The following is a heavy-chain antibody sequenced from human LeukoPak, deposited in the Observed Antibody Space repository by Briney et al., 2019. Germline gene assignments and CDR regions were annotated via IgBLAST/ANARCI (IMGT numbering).Heavy chain of an antibody. V-gene: IGHV3-23*01. J-gene: IGHJ4*02. CDR2: IRGSGGGT. CDR3: VKARMPHCGTDCLES. CDR1: GFTFSNYG. Sequence: GESLRLSCAASGFTFSNYGMSWVRQAPGKGLEWVSVIRGSGGGTYYADSVKGRFTISRDNSKNTVYLQMNSLRAEDTAVYYCVKARMPHCGTDCLESWSQGTLVTVSS. D-gene: IGHD2-21*02.